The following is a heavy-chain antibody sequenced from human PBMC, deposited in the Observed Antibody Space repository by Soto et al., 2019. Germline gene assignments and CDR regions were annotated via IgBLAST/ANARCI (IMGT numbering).Heavy chain of an antibody. CDR1: GFTFSNYG. V-gene: IGHV3-33*08. CDR3: ARGKRGYSYGALGY. CDR2: IWYDGSNK. D-gene: IGHD5-18*01. J-gene: IGHJ4*02. Sequence: QVQLAESGGGVVQPGKSLTLSCGASGFTFSNYGMHWVRQAPGKGLEWVAVIWYDGSNKYYADSVKGRFTISRDNSKNTLYLQMNSLRAEDTAVYYCARGKRGYSYGALGYWGQGTLVTVSS.